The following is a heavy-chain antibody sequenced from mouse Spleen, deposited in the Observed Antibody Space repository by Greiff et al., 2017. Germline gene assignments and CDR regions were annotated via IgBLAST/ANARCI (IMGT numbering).Heavy chain of an antibody. CDR1: GYTFTDYN. D-gene: IGHD1-1*01. J-gene: IGHJ2*01. V-gene: IGHV1-18*01. Sequence: VQLKESGPELVKPGASVKIPCKASGYTFTDYNMDWVKQSHGKSLEWIGDINPNNGGTIYNQKFKGKATLTVDKSSSTAYMELRSLTSEDTAVYDCARRYYGLHYWGQGTTLTVSS. CDR2: INPNNGGT. CDR3: ARRYYGLHY.